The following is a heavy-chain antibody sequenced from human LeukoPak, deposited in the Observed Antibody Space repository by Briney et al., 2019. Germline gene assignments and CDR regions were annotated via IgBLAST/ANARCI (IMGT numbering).Heavy chain of an antibody. D-gene: IGHD1-26*01. J-gene: IGHJ5*02. CDR1: GFIVSSNY. CDR2: IYSGGTT. V-gene: IGHV3-53*01. Sequence: PGGSLRLSCAASGFIVSSNYMSWVRQAPGKGPEWVSVIYSGGTTYYADSVKGRFTISRDNSKNTLYLQMNSLRAEGTAVYYCARALYSGSYYWFDPWGQGTLVTVSS. CDR3: ARALYSGSYYWFDP.